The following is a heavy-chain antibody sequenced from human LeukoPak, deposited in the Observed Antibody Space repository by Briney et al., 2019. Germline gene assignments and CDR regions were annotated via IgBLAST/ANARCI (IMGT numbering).Heavy chain of an antibody. CDR3: AKILKTKQLMFNAFDM. Sequence: GGSLRLSCAASGFTFRNYAMHWVRQAPGKGLEWVSVISDDGSDKFFADSVKGRFSISRDNSRNTVYLQMNSLRAEDTAVYYCAKILKTKQLMFNAFDMGGQGTMATFFS. V-gene: IGHV3-30*01. D-gene: IGHD1/OR15-1a*01. J-gene: IGHJ3*02. CDR1: GFTFRNYA. CDR2: ISDDGSDK.